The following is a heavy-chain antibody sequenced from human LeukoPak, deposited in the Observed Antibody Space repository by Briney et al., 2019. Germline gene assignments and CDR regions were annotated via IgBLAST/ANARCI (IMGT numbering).Heavy chain of an antibody. D-gene: IGHD1-14*01. CDR3: ARARKGYYFDY. V-gene: IGHV3-11*04. CDR2: ITDTGSTT. Sequence: GGSLRLSCAASGFTFSDNYMTWIRQAPGKGLEWVSYITDTGSTTYYADPVKGRFTISRDNAKNSLYLQMNSLRGEDTAVYYCARARKGYYFDYWGQGTPVTVSS. CDR1: GFTFSDNY. J-gene: IGHJ4*02.